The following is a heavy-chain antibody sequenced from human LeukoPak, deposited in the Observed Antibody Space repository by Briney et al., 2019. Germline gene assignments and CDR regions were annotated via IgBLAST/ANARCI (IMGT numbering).Heavy chain of an antibody. CDR3: ARARRDYVWGSYRDLNFDY. D-gene: IGHD3-16*02. CDR2: INPNSGGT. CDR1: GYTFTSYY. J-gene: IGHJ4*02. V-gene: IGHV1-2*02. Sequence: GASVTVSFTASGYTFTSYYMHWVRQAPGQGLEWMGWINPNSGGTNYAQKFQGRVTMTRDTSISTAYMELSRLRSDDTAVYYCARARRDYVWGSYRDLNFDYWGQGTLVTVSS.